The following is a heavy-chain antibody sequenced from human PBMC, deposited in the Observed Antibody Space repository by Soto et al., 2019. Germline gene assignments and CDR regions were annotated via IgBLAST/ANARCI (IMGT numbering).Heavy chain of an antibody. CDR2: MNPNSGNT. CDR1: GYTFTRYD. Sequence: ASVKVSCKASGYTFTRYDINWVRQATGQGLEWMGWMNPNSGNTGYAQKFQGRVTMTWTTTISTAYMELSSLRSEDTAVYYCASSSSGDAYYYGMDVWGQGTTVTVSS. CDR3: ASSSSGDAYYYGMDV. V-gene: IGHV1-8*01. D-gene: IGHD6-6*01. J-gene: IGHJ6*02.